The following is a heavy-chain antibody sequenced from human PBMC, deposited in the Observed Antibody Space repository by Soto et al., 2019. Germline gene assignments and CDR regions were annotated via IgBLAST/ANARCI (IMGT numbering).Heavy chain of an antibody. CDR1: GGSCSGHS. V-gene: IGHV4-34*01. CDR2: INHSGRV. CDR3: STRAYDTNGYYRFDP. D-gene: IGHD3-22*01. J-gene: IGHJ5*01. Sequence: PSRTLSLTWAVYGGSCSGHSWTWIRQSPGKGLEWIGDINHSGRVNYSPSLKSRVTISLYTSKNQFSLTLSAVTAADTSMYYCSTRAYDTNGYYRFDPWGQGTLVTVS.